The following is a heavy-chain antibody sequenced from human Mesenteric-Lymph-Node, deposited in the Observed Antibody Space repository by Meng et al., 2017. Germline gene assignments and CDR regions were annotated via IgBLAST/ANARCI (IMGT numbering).Heavy chain of an antibody. V-gene: IGHV3-30*04. Sequence: GESLKISCAASGFTFSSYAMHWVRQAPGKGLEWVAVISHDGSNKYYADSVKGRFTISRDNSKNTLYLQMNSLGAEDTAVYYCARVGSSWSLGDYWGQGTLVTVSS. CDR2: ISHDGSNK. CDR3: ARVGSSWSLGDY. J-gene: IGHJ4*02. CDR1: GFTFSSYA. D-gene: IGHD6-13*01.